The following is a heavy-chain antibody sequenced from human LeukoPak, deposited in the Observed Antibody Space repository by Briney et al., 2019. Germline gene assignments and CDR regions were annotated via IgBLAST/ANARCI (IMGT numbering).Heavy chain of an antibody. CDR2: INPNSGGT. CDR1: GYTFTGYY. Sequence: ASVKVSCKASGYTFTGYYMHWVRQAPGQGLEWMGWINPNSGGTNYAQKFQGRVTMTRDTSISTAYMELSRVRSDDTAVYYCARVGGSGYSYGYGYWGQGTLVTVSS. CDR3: ARVGGSGYSYGYGY. J-gene: IGHJ4*02. V-gene: IGHV1-2*02. D-gene: IGHD5-18*01.